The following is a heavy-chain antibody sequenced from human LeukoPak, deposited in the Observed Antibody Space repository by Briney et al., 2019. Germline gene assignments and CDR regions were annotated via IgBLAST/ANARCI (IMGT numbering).Heavy chain of an antibody. CDR2: IKQDGSEK. Sequence: GGSLRLSCVASGLTLSSYWMSWVRQAPGKGPEWVATIKQDGSEKHYVDSVKGRFTISRDNAENSLYLQMSSLRVADTAVYYCASGLTTVTADDAFDIWGQGTKVIVSS. J-gene: IGHJ3*02. CDR1: GLTLSSYW. D-gene: IGHD4-17*01. CDR3: ASGLTTVTADDAFDI. V-gene: IGHV3-7*01.